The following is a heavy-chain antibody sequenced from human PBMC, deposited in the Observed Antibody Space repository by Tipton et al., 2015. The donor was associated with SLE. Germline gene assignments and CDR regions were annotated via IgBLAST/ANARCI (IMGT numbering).Heavy chain of an antibody. CDR1: GGSISFVY. Sequence: TLSLTCTVSGGSISFVYWSWIRPSAGRGLEWIGRIYSSGDRDYNPSLRSRVTMSIDASQNRVSLRLKSVSAADTAVYYCARGSDGEYVRYFDVWGPGTLVTVSS. D-gene: IGHD4-17*01. J-gene: IGHJ2*01. CDR2: IYSSGDR. V-gene: IGHV4-4*07. CDR3: ARGSDGEYVRYFDV.